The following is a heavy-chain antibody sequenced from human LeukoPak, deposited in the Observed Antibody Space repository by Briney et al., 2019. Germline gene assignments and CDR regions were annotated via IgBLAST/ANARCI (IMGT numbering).Heavy chain of an antibody. D-gene: IGHD3-22*01. CDR1: GGSISSSSYY. Sequence: SETLSLTCTVSGGSISSSSYYWGWIRQPPGKGLEWIGSIYYSGSTYYNPSLKSRVTISVDTSKNQFSLKLSSVTAADTAVYYCARVGDSSGYPAPFDYWGQGTLVTVSS. CDR3: ARVGDSSGYPAPFDY. J-gene: IGHJ4*02. V-gene: IGHV4-39*07. CDR2: IYYSGST.